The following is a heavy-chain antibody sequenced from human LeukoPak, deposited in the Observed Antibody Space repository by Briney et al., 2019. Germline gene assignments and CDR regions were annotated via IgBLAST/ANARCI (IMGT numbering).Heavy chain of an antibody. J-gene: IGHJ4*02. V-gene: IGHV4-39*06. CDR1: GGSISSSSYY. CDR2: IYYSGST. D-gene: IGHD3-3*01. Sequence: SETLSLTCTVSGGSISSSSYYWGWIRQPPGKGLEWIGSIYYSGSTYYNPSLKSRVTISVDTSKNQFPLKLSSVTAADTAVYYCARGYDFWSDYYFDYWGQGTLVTVSS. CDR3: ARGYDFWSDYYFDY.